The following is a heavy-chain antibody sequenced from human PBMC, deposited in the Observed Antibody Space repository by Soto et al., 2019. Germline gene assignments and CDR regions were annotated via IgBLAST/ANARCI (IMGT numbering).Heavy chain of an antibody. V-gene: IGHV3-33*01. CDR1: GFTFSSYG. D-gene: IGHD2-15*01. Sequence: QVQLVESGGGVVQPGRSLRLSCAASGFTFSSYGMHWVRQAPGKGLEWVAVIWYDGSNKYYADSVKGRFTISRDNSKNTLYLQMNSLRAEDTAVYYCARDFHTVVIDAFDIWGQGTMVTVSS. CDR2: IWYDGSNK. CDR3: ARDFHTVVIDAFDI. J-gene: IGHJ3*02.